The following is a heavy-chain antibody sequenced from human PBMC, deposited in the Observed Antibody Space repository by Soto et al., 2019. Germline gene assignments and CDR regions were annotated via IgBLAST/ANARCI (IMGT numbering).Heavy chain of an antibody. CDR2: ISSSSSDI. J-gene: IGHJ3*02. Sequence: GGSLRLSCAASGFTFSSYSMNWVRQAPGKGLEWVSSISSSSSDIYYADSVKGRFTISRDNAKNSLYLQMNSLRAEDTAVYYCAKSIAARNAFDIWGQGTMVTVSS. CDR3: AKSIAARNAFDI. D-gene: IGHD6-6*01. V-gene: IGHV3-21*01. CDR1: GFTFSSYS.